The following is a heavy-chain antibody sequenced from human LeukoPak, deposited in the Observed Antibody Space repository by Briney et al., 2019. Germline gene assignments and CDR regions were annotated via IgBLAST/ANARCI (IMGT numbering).Heavy chain of an antibody. CDR3: ARATRYYDSSGYPTLATYYFDY. CDR1: GGTFISYA. Sequence: SVKVSCKASGGTFISYAISWVRQAPGQGLEWMGGIIPIFGTANYAQKFQGRVTITADESTSTAYMELSSLRSEDTAVYYCARATRYYDSSGYPTLATYYFDYWGQGTLVTVSS. CDR2: IIPIFGTA. D-gene: IGHD3-22*01. J-gene: IGHJ4*02. V-gene: IGHV1-69*13.